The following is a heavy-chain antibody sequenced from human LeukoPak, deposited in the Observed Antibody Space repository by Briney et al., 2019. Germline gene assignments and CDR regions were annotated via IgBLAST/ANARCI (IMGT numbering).Heavy chain of an antibody. CDR2: ISSSSSNI. V-gene: IGHV3-48*01. D-gene: IGHD1-20*01. CDR3: ARDNFGFDY. CDR1: GFTFSSYA. Sequence: PGGSLRLSCAASGFTFSSYAMSWVRQAPGKGLEWVSYISSSSSNIYYADSVKGRFTISRDNAKNSLYLQMNSLRAEDTAVFYCARDNFGFDYWGQGTLVTVSS. J-gene: IGHJ4*02.